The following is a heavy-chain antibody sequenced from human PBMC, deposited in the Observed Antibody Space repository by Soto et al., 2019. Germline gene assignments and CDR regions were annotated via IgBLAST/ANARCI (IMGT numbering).Heavy chain of an antibody. D-gene: IGHD3-22*01. J-gene: IGHJ4*02. CDR3: ARQIYDSDTGPNFQYYFDS. Sequence: GECLKSYCKGSGYSFAGYWITWVRQKPGKGLEWMGRIDPSDSQTYYSPSFRGHVTISATKSITTVFLQWSSLRASDTAMYYCARQIYDSDTGPNFQYYFDSWGQGTPVTVSS. CDR2: IDPSDSQT. CDR1: GYSFAGYW. V-gene: IGHV5-10-1*01.